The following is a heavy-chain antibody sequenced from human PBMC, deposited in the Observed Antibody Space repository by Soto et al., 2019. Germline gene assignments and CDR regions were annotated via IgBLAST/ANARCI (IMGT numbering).Heavy chain of an antibody. CDR2: ISGSGGST. Sequence: GGSLRLSCASSGFTFSSYTMSWVRQAPGKGLEWVSAISGSGGSTYYADSVKGRFTISRDNSKNTLYLQMNSLRAEDTAVYYCAKGGPYYYDSSGYYDYWGQGTLVTVSS. D-gene: IGHD3-22*01. CDR3: AKGGPYYYDSSGYYDY. CDR1: GFTFSSYT. V-gene: IGHV3-23*01. J-gene: IGHJ4*02.